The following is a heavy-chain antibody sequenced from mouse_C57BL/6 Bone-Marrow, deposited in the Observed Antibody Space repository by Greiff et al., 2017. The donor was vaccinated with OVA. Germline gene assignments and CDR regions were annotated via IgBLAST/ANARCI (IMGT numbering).Heavy chain of an antibody. J-gene: IGHJ3*01. CDR2: IDTETGGT. D-gene: IGHD1-1*01. CDR3: TRFYNYRISYEWYAY. CDR1: GYTFTDYE. V-gene: IGHV1-15*01. Sequence: QVQLQQSGAELVRPGASVTLSCKASGYTFTDYEMYWVKQTPVNGLEWIGAIDTETGGTDYNQKFKGSVILTADKSSSTAYMELRSLTSEDSSVYSCTRFYNYRISYEWYAYRGQGARVTFS.